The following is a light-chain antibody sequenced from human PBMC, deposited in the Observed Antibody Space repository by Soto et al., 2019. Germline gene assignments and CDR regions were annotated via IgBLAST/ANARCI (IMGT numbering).Light chain of an antibody. CDR1: QGISSY. Sequence: DIQLTQSPSFLSASVGDRVTITCRASQGISSYLAWYQQKPGKAPKLLIYAASTLQSGVPSRFSGSGYGTEFTLTISSLLPEDFATYYCQQLNSYPPWTFGQGTKVEIK. J-gene: IGKJ1*01. V-gene: IGKV1-9*01. CDR3: QQLNSYPPWT. CDR2: AAS.